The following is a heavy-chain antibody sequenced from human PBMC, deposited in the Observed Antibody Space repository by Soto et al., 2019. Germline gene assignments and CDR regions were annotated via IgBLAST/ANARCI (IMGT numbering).Heavy chain of an antibody. CDR3: ARSSGSYSYYGMDV. V-gene: IGHV1-2*02. D-gene: IGHD6-19*01. CDR1: GYTLTDSY. J-gene: IGHJ6*02. Sequence: QVQLVQSGAEVKKPGASVKVSCKPSGYTLTDSYIHWVRQAPGQGPEWMGWINPKNGDTKSAQKFQGRVTMTRDMSVTTAYLDLSSLRSDDTAQYYCARSSGSYSYYGMDVWGQGTTVTVSS. CDR2: INPKNGDT.